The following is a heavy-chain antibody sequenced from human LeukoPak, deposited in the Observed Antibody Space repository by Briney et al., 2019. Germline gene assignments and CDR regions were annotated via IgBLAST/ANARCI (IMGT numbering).Heavy chain of an antibody. CDR3: AREGVVAAGDY. J-gene: IGHJ4*02. CDR1: GFTFSSYW. CDR2: IKQDGSEK. V-gene: IGHV3-7*01. D-gene: IGHD2-15*01. Sequence: GGSLRLSCAASGFTFSSYWMRWVRQAPGKGLEWMANIKQDGSEKNYVDSVKGRFTISRDNGKNALYLLMNSLRAEDTAVYYCAREGVVAAGDYWGQGTLVTVSS.